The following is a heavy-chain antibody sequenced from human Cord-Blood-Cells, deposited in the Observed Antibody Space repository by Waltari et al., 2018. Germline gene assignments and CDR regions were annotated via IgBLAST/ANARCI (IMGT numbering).Heavy chain of an antibody. D-gene: IGHD7-27*01. CDR2: INPNSGGT. J-gene: IGHJ3*02. CDR1: GYTFTGYY. Sequence: QVQLVQSGAEVKKPGASVKVSCRASGYTFTGYYMPWVRPAPGQGLEWMGWINPNSGGTNYAQKFQGRVTMTRDTSINTAYMELSRLRSDDTAVYYCARDPLVTGNLPWAFDIWGQGTMVTVSS. CDR3: ARDPLVTGNLPWAFDI. V-gene: IGHV1-2*02.